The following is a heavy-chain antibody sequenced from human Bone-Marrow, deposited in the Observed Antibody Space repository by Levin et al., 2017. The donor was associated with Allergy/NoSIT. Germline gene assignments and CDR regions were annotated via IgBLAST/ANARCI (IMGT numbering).Heavy chain of an antibody. CDR1: GFTFSSYA. CDR2: ISGSGGST. CDR3: AKDRPLWFGEFPISYYYYGMDV. J-gene: IGHJ6*02. Sequence: GESLKISCAASGFTFSSYAMSWVRQAPGKGLEWVSAISGSGGSTYYADSVKGRFTISRDNSKNTLYLQMNSLRAEDTAVYYCAKDRPLWFGEFPISYYYYGMDVWGQGTTVTVSS. V-gene: IGHV3-23*01. D-gene: IGHD3-10*01.